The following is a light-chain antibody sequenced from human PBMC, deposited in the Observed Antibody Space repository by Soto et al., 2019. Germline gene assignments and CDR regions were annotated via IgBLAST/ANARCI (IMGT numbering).Light chain of an antibody. V-gene: IGKV3-11*01. J-gene: IGKJ4*01. CDR1: QSVGKY. Sequence: EIVLTQSPATLSLSPGDRATLSCRASQSVGKYLAWYQHTPGQAPRLLIYDASNRATGIPARFSGSGSGTDFTLTISSLEPEDFVVYYCQQRLTWLTFGGGTKVEIK. CDR3: QQRLTWLT. CDR2: DAS.